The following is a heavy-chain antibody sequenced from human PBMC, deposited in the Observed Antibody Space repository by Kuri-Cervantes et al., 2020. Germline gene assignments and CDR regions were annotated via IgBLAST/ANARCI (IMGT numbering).Heavy chain of an antibody. CDR1: GFAFSSYG. D-gene: IGHD5-18*01. J-gene: IGHJ4*02. CDR3: ARALYSYGPSGFDY. CDR2: IWYDGSNK. V-gene: IGHV3-33*01. Sequence: GSLRLSCAASGFAFSSYGMHWVRQAPGKGLEWVAVIWYDGSNKYYADSVKGRFTISRDNSKNTLYLQMNSLRAEDTAVYYCARALYSYGPSGFDYWGQGTLVTVSS.